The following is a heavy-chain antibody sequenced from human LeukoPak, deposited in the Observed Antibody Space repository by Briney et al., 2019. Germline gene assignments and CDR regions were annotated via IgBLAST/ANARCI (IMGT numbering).Heavy chain of an antibody. D-gene: IGHD3-22*01. J-gene: IGHJ4*02. Sequence: SETLSLTCTVSGGSISSYYWSWIRQPPGKGLEWIGYIYYSGSTNYNPSLKSRVTIAVDTSKNQFSLKLSSVTAADTAVYYCARGNYYDSSGYYFDYWGQGTLVTVSS. CDR2: IYYSGST. CDR3: ARGNYYDSSGYYFDY. V-gene: IGHV4-59*08. CDR1: GGSISSYY.